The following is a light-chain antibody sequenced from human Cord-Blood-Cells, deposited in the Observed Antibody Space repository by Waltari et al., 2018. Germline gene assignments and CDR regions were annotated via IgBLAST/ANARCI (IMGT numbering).Light chain of an antibody. Sequence: EIVMTQSPATLSVSPGERATLSCRASQSVSSNLAWYQQKPGQAPRLLIYGASTRATVIPARFSGSGSGTEFTLTISSLQSEDFAVYYCQQYNNWPPFLYTFGQGTKLEIK. CDR3: QQYNNWPPFLYT. J-gene: IGKJ2*01. CDR1: QSVSSN. V-gene: IGKV3-15*01. CDR2: GAS.